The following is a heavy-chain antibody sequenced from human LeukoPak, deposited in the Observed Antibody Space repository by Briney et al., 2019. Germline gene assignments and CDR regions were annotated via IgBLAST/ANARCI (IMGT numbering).Heavy chain of an antibody. Sequence: SETLSLTCTVYGGSFSGYYWSWIRQPPGKGLEWIGEINHSGSTNYNPSLKSRVTISVDTSKNQFSLKLSSVTAADTAVYYCARWGSGWYYFDYWGQGTLVTVSS. CDR3: ARWGSGWYYFDY. CDR1: GGSFSGYY. J-gene: IGHJ4*02. V-gene: IGHV4-34*01. D-gene: IGHD6-19*01. CDR2: INHSGST.